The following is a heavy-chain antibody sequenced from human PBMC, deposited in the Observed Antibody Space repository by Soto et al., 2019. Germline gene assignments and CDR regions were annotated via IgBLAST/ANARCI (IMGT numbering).Heavy chain of an antibody. J-gene: IGHJ3*01. V-gene: IGHV3-74*03. CDR2: IHSDGSST. CDR1: GFTFSYYW. Sequence: EVQLVESGGGLVQPGESLRLSCAASGFTFSYYWMHWVRQAPGKGLVWVSRIHSDGSSTTYADSVKGRFTISRDNAMNTVYLQMNSLRAEDTAVYYCARGDRGAFDLWGPGTVVTVSS. D-gene: IGHD1-26*01. CDR3: ARGDRGAFDL.